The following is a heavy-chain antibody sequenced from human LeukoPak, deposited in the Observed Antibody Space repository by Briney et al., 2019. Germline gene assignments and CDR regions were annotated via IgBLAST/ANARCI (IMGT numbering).Heavy chain of an antibody. D-gene: IGHD3-3*01. Sequence: PGGSLRLSCAASGFTFSSYAMHWVRQAPGKGLEWVAVISYDGSNKYYADSVKGRFTISRDNSKNTLYLQMNSLRAEDTAVYYCARDLPSIFGVVIIYGMDVWGQGTTVTVSS. CDR1: GFTFSSYA. J-gene: IGHJ6*02. V-gene: IGHV3-30-3*01. CDR3: ARDLPSIFGVVIIYGMDV. CDR2: ISYDGSNK.